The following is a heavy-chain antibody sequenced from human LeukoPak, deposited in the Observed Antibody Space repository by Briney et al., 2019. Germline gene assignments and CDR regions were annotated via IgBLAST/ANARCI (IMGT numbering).Heavy chain of an antibody. J-gene: IGHJ4*02. CDR2: ISAYNGNT. D-gene: IGHD3-22*01. Sequence: VASVKVSCKASGYTFTSYGISWVRQAPGQGLEWMGWISAYNGNTNYAQKLQGRVTMTTDTSTSTAYMELRSLRSDDTAVYYCAKDYYYDSSGYYAYTYYFDYWGQGTLVTVSS. CDR1: GYTFTSYG. V-gene: IGHV1-18*01. CDR3: AKDYYYDSSGYYAYTYYFDY.